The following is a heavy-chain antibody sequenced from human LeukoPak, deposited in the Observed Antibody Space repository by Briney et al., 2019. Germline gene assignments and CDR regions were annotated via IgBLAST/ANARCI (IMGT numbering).Heavy chain of an antibody. D-gene: IGHD2-15*01. CDR1: GFTVSNNY. CDR2: IYSGGTT. J-gene: IGHJ4*02. CDR3: ARGGYCSGGNCYGYVDY. Sequence: QPGGSLRLSCAASGFTVSNNYMSWVRQAPGKGLEWVSVIYSGGTTYYADSVKGRFTISRDNFKNTLYLLMNSLRAEDTAVYYCARGGYCSGGNCYGYVDYWGQGTLVTVSS. V-gene: IGHV3-66*01.